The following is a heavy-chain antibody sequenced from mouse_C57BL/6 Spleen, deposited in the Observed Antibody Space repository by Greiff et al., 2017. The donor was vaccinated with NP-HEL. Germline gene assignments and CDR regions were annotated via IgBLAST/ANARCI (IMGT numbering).Heavy chain of an antibody. V-gene: IGHV5-16*01. J-gene: IGHJ4*01. Sequence: EVQLVESEGGLVQPGSSMKLSCTASGFTFSDYYMAWVRQVPEKGLEWVANINYDGSSTYYLDSLKSRFIISRDNAKNILYLQMSSLKSEDTATYYCARYYYDYDYYAMDYWGQGTSVTVSS. CDR2: INYDGSST. CDR1: GFTFSDYY. CDR3: ARYYYDYDYYAMDY. D-gene: IGHD2-4*01.